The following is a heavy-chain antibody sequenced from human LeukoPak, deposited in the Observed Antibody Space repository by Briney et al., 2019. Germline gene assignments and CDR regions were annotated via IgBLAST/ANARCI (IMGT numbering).Heavy chain of an antibody. J-gene: IGHJ4*02. CDR2: ISGSGGST. Sequence: GGSLRLSCAASGFTFSSYAMSWVRQAPGKGLEWVSAISGSGGSTYYADSVKGRFTISRDNSKNTLYLQMNSLRAEDTAVYYCAKGRVGASTGLIDYWGQGALVTVSS. D-gene: IGHD1-26*01. V-gene: IGHV3-23*01. CDR1: GFTFSSYA. CDR3: AKGRVGASTGLIDY.